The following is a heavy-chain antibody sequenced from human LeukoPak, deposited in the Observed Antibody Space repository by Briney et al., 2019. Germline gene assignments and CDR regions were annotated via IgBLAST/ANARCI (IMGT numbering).Heavy chain of an antibody. J-gene: IGHJ4*02. CDR3: ASHPLSSSYGASADFDY. V-gene: IGHV4-39*01. CDR2: IYYSGST. Sequence: PSETLSLTCTVSGGSISSSSYYWGWLRQPPGQGREWIGSIYYSGSTYYNPSLKSRVTISIDTSKNQFSLRLSSVTAADTAVYYCASHPLSSSYGASADFDYWGQGPLVPVSS. D-gene: IGHD4-17*01. CDR1: GGSISSSSYY.